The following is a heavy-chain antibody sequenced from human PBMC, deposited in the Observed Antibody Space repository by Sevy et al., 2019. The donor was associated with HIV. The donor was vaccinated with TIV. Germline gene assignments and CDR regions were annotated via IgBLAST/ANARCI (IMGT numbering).Heavy chain of an antibody. D-gene: IGHD6-6*01. J-gene: IGHJ1*01. CDR1: GFTFSRYW. CDR2: IKQDGSEK. Sequence: GGSLRLSCAASGFTFSRYWMSWVRQAPGKGLEWVANIKQDGSEKDYLDSMKARFTISRDNAKNSVYLQINSLRVEDTAVYYCARIGYSSSSWDFWGQGTLVTVSS. V-gene: IGHV3-7*01. CDR3: ARIGYSSSSWDF.